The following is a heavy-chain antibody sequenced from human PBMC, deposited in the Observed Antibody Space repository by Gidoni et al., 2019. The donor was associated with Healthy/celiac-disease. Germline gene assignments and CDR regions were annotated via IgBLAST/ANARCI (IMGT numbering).Heavy chain of an antibody. D-gene: IGHD4-17*01. CDR2: ISYDGSNK. J-gene: IGHJ6*02. V-gene: IGHV3-30-3*01. CDR3: ARTTDPDYGGNPRPTKPYYYYGMDV. CDR1: GFTFSSYA. Sequence: QVQLVESGGGVVQPGRSLRLSCAASGFTFSSYALHWVRPAPGKGLEWVAVISYDGSNKYYADSVKGRFTISRDNSKNTLYLQMNSLRAEDTAVYYCARTTDPDYGGNPRPTKPYYYYGMDVWGQGTTVTVSS.